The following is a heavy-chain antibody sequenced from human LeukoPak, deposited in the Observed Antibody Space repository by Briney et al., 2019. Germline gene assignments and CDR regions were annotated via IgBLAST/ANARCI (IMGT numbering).Heavy chain of an antibody. J-gene: IGHJ4*02. CDR3: ARVRTAMGNDY. V-gene: IGHV3-7*01. CDR2: IKQDGSEK. Sequence: PGGSLRLSCAASGFTFSSYWMSWVRQAPGKGLEWVANIKQDGSEKYYVDSVKGRFTISRDNAKNSVYLQMNSQRAEDTAVYYCARVRTAMGNDYWGQGTLVTVSS. D-gene: IGHD5-18*01. CDR1: GFTFSSYW.